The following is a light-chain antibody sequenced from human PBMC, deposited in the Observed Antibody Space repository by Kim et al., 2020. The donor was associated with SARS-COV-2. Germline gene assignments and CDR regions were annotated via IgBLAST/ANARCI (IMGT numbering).Light chain of an antibody. CDR1: QSIGTW. Sequence: SASVGDRGTITCRASQSIGTWLAWYQQKPGKAPKLLMYQASSLESGVPSRFSGSGSGTEFTLTISSLQPDDFATYYCQQYDTYWTFGQGTKVDIK. V-gene: IGKV1-5*03. CDR2: QAS. J-gene: IGKJ1*01. CDR3: QQYDTYWT.